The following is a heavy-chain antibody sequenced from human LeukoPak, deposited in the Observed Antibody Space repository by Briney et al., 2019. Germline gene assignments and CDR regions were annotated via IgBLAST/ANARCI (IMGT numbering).Heavy chain of an antibody. V-gene: IGHV3-23*01. CDR3: VRRGDASSGWGDHDF. CDR2: IGGSGDKT. CDR1: GFTFNRNA. D-gene: IGHD6-19*01. J-gene: IGHJ4*02. Sequence: GGSLRLSCAACGFTFNRNAISWVRQAPGKGLEWVSTIGGSGDKTFYADSVKGRFTISRDNSKNMVHLQMNSLTGEDTALYYCVRRGDASSGWGDHDFWGQGALVTVSS.